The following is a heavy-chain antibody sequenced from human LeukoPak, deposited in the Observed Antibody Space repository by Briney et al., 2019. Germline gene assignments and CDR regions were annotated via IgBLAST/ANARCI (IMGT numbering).Heavy chain of an antibody. D-gene: IGHD5-18*01. V-gene: IGHV4-59*01. Sequence: SETLPLTCTVSGGSISTYYWSWIRQPPGKGLEWIGYIYNSGSTNYHPSLKSRVTITVDTSKNKFSLKLSSVTAADTAVYYCARGGYSYGYDDDFDYWGQGTLVTVSS. CDR1: GGSISTYY. J-gene: IGHJ4*02. CDR3: ARGGYSYGYDDDFDY. CDR2: IYNSGST.